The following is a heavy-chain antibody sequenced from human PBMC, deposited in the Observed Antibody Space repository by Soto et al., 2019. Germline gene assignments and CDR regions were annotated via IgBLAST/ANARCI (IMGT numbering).Heavy chain of an antibody. CDR1: GFTFSNAW. V-gene: IGHV3-15*07. J-gene: IGHJ4*02. D-gene: IGHD2-2*01. CDR2: IKSKTDGGTT. CDR3: TTDAYCSSTSCYAGFIAIFASSFDY. Sequence: GGSLRLSCAASGFTFSNAWMNWVRQAPGKGLEWVGRIKSKTDGGTTDYAAPVKGRFTISRDDSKNTLYLQMNSLKTDDTAVYYCTTDAYCSSTSCYAGFIAIFASSFDYWGQGTLVTVSS.